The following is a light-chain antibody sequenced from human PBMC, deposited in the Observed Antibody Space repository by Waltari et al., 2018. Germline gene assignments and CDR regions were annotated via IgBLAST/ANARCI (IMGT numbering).Light chain of an antibody. V-gene: IGLV3-21*04. CDR3: QVWDDTTNSGV. CDR2: YDS. J-gene: IGLJ3*02. CDR1: NIESKS. Sequence: YVVTQPPSVSVAPGKTATLTCGGENIESKSVNRYQQKPGQAPVLVIFYDSDRPSGIPERFSGSNSGNTATLTISWVEAGDEADYHCQVWDDTTNSGVFGGGTRLTVL.